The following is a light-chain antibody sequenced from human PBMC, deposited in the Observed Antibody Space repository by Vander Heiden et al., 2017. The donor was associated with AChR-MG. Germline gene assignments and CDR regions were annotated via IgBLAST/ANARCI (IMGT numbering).Light chain of an antibody. CDR2: AAS. V-gene: IGKV1-6*01. Sequence: AIQMTQSPSSLSASVGDRVTITCRASQGIRNDVGWYQQKPGKAPKLLMYAASSLHSGVPSRFSGSRSGTDFTLTISSLQPEDFATYYCLQDYNFPRTFGQGTKVEIK. CDR1: QGIRND. J-gene: IGKJ1*01. CDR3: LQDYNFPRT.